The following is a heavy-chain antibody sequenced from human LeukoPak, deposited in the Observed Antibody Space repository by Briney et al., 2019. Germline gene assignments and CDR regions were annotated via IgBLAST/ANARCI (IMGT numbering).Heavy chain of an antibody. CDR2: ISSSGSTI. V-gene: IGHV3-48*03. J-gene: IGHJ6*04. CDR3: AELGITMIGGV. D-gene: IGHD3-10*02. CDR1: GFTVSNYE. Sequence: GGSLRLSCAASGFTVSNYEMNWVRQAPGKGLEWVSYISSSGSTIYYADSVKGRFTISRDNAKNSLYLQMNSLRAEDTAVYYCAELGITMIGGVWGKGTTVTISS.